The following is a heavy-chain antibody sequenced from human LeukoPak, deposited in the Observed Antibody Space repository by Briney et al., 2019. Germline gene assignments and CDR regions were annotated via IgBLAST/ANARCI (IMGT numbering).Heavy chain of an antibody. CDR2: VWSEGGNK. CDR3: ARDPPDDSSGYYSLDY. V-gene: IGHV3-33*01. J-gene: IGHJ4*02. CDR1: GFTFSSYG. Sequence: GGSLRLSCAASGFTFSSYGMHWVRQAPGKGLEWVAVVWSEGGNKYYGDSVKGRFTISRDNSKNTLYLQMNSLRAEDTAVYYCARDPPDDSSGYYSLDYWGQGALVTVSS. D-gene: IGHD3-22*01.